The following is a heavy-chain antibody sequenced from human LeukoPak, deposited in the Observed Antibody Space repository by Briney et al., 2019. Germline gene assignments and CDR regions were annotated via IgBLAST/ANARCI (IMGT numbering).Heavy chain of an antibody. V-gene: IGHV4-61*02. Sequence: SETLSLTCTVSGGSISSSSYYWSWIRQPAGKGLEWIGRIYTSGSTNCNPSLKSRVTMSIDTSKNQFSLKLSSVTAADTAVYYCARGSTDYYYYMDVWGKGTTVTVSS. CDR2: IYTSGST. J-gene: IGHJ6*03. CDR1: GGSISSSSYY. CDR3: ARGSTDYYYYMDV. D-gene: IGHD2-2*01.